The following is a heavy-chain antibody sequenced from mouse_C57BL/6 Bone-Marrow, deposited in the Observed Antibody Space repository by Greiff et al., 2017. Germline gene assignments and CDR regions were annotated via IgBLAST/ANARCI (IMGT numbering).Heavy chain of an antibody. J-gene: IGHJ2*01. CDR3: ARSKNLGGY. CDR2: IDPNSGGT. D-gene: IGHD3-3*01. Sequence: QVHVKQPGAELVKPGASVKLSCKASGYTFTSYWMHWVKQRPGRGLEWIGRIDPNSGGTKYNEKFKSKATLTVDKPSSTAYMQRSSLTSEDSAVYYCARSKNLGGYWGQGTTLTVSS. CDR1: GYTFTSYW. V-gene: IGHV1-72*01.